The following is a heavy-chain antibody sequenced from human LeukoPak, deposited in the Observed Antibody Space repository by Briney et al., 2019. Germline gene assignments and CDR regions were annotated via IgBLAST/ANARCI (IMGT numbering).Heavy chain of an antibody. J-gene: IGHJ4*02. CDR2: ITNDGRTT. V-gene: IGHV3-48*03. Sequence: GGSLRLSCAASGFTFSSYEMSWVRQAPGKGLDWTSCITNDGRTTYYANSVRGRFTISRDNAKNSLYLQMNSLRVEDTALYYCVRKGSFDYWGKGTLVSVSS. CDR3: VRKGSFDY. CDR1: GFTFSSYE. D-gene: IGHD3-10*01.